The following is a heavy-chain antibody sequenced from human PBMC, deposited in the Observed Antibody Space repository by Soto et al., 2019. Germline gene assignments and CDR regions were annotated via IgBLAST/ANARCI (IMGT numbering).Heavy chain of an antibody. CDR2: IDPSDSYT. V-gene: IGHV5-10-1*01. CDR1: GYSFTSYW. Sequence: PGESLKISCNGSGYSFTSYWIRWVRQMPGKGLERMGRIDPSDSYTNYSPSFQGHVTISNDKSISTAYLQWSSLKASDTAMYHWARLDHSRVIDDWGQGTLVTSPQ. CDR3: ARLDHSRVIDD. J-gene: IGHJ4*02. D-gene: IGHD1-1*01.